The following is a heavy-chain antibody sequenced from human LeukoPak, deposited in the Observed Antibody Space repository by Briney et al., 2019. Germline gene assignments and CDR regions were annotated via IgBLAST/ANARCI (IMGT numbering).Heavy chain of an antibody. CDR3: AREGQGYGGKDY. CDR1: GFTFSSHW. D-gene: IGHD1-26*01. Sequence: PGGSLSLSCVASGFTFSSHWMTWVRQAPGKGLEWVANIKQGGSEKHYVDSVKGRFTISRDDAKNSLYLQMSSLRAEDTAVYYCAREGQGYGGKDYWGQGTRVTVSS. J-gene: IGHJ4*02. CDR2: IKQGGSEK. V-gene: IGHV3-7*05.